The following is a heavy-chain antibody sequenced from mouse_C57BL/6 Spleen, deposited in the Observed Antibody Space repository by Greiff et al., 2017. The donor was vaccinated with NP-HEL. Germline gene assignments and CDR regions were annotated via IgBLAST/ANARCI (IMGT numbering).Heavy chain of an antibody. Sequence: VQLQQSGAELVRPGASVKLSCTASGFNIQDYYMHWVKQRPEQGLEWIGRIDPEDGDTEYAPKFQGKATMTADTSSNTAYLQLSSLTSEDTAVYYCTTNYYGSSYAYWGQGTLVTVSA. CDR1: GFNIQDYY. J-gene: IGHJ3*01. CDR2: IDPEDGDT. CDR3: TTNYYGSSYAY. V-gene: IGHV14-1*01. D-gene: IGHD1-1*01.